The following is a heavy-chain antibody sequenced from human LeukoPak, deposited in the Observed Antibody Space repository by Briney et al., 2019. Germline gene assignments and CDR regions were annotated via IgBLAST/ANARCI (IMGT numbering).Heavy chain of an antibody. CDR1: GFTFSRYA. D-gene: IGHD3-22*01. V-gene: IGHV3-23*01. CDR3: ARGMSATSGYLELEY. CDR2: ISGSGGNT. Sequence: GGSLRLSCAASGFTFSRYAMSWVGQSPGKGLEGVSAISGSGGNTYSADSVKGRCTISRDNSLQTLFLRMNSLRAEDTAVYYCARGMSATSGYLELEYWGQGALVTVST. J-gene: IGHJ4*02.